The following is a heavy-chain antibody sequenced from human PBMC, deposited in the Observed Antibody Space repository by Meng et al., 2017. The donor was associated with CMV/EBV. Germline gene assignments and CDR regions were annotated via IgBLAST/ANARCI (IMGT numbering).Heavy chain of an antibody. CDR2: INPNSSGT. CDR1: GYTFTGYY. Sequence: ASVTVSCKSSGYTFTGYYMHWVRQAPGQGLEWMGWINPNSSGTNYAQKFQGRVTMTTDESTSTAYMELSSLRSEDQAVYYCARDRDQLLVSVGRFNWFDPWGQGTLVTVSS. D-gene: IGHD2-2*01. J-gene: IGHJ5*02. CDR3: ARDRDQLLVSVGRFNWFDP. V-gene: IGHV1-2*02.